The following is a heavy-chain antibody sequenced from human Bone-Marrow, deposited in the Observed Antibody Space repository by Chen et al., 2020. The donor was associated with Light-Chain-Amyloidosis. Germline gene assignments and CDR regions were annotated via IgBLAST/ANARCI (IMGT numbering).Heavy chain of an antibody. V-gene: IGHV3-33*08. J-gene: IGHJ6*02. D-gene: IGHD5-18*01. CDR2: IWYDGSNK. CDR1: GFTFSGYW. CDR3: ARDQFSRRMVTGDGYYYYYGMDV. Sequence: QVQLVESGGGVVQPGTSLRLSCAASGFTFSGYWMSWVRQAPGKGLEWVAVIWYDGSNKYYADSVKGRFTISRDNSKNTLYLQMNSLRAEDTAVYYCARDQFSRRMVTGDGYYYYYGMDVWGQGTTVTVSS.